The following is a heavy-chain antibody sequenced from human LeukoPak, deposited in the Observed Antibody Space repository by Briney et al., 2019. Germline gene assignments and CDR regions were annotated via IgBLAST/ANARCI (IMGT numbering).Heavy chain of an antibody. CDR2: IYSGGST. CDR1: GFTVSSNY. Sequence: PGGSLRLSCAASGFTVSSNYMSWARQAPGKGLEWVSVIYSGGSTYYADSVKGRFTISRDNSKNTLYLQMNSLRAEDTAVYYCARGTLTYYDFWSGGYNWFDPWGQGTLVTVSS. D-gene: IGHD3-3*01. J-gene: IGHJ5*02. CDR3: ARGTLTYYDFWSGGYNWFDP. V-gene: IGHV3-53*01.